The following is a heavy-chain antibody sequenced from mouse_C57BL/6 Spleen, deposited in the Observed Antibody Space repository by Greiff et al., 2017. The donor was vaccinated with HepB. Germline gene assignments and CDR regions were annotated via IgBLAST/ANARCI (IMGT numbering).Heavy chain of an antibody. CDR3: ARTQGWYFDV. V-gene: IGHV5-16*01. J-gene: IGHJ1*03. CDR1: GFTFSDYY. CDR2: INYDGSST. Sequence: EVMLVESEGGLVQPGSSMKLSCTASGFTFSDYYMAWVRQVPEKGLEWVANINYDGSSTYYLDSLKSRFIISRDNAKNILYLQMSSLKSEDTATYYCARTQGWYFDVWGTGTTVTVSS.